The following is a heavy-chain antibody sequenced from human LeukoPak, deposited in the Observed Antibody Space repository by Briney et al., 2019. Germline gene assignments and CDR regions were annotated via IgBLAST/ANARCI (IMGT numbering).Heavy chain of an antibody. D-gene: IGHD1-26*01. Sequence: PGGSLRLSCAVSGFTVSSNYMSWVRQAPGKGLECFSVIYTGGNIYYADSVKGRFTISRDNSKNTLYLQMNSLRAEDTAVYYCARGPYSIASHPGAFDIWGQGTTVTVSS. V-gene: IGHV3-53*01. CDR1: GFTVSSNY. J-gene: IGHJ3*02. CDR2: IYTGGNI. CDR3: ARGPYSIASHPGAFDI.